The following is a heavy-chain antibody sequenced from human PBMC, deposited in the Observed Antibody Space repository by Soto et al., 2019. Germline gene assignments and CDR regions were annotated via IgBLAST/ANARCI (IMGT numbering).Heavy chain of an antibody. J-gene: IGHJ4*02. D-gene: IGHD6-19*01. CDR2: INHSGST. CDR3: ARARNSGWYRDY. Sequence: PSETLSLTCAFYGGSFSGYYWSLIRQPPGKGLEWIGEINHSGSTNYNPSLKSRVTISVDTSKNQFSLKLSSVTAADTAVYYCARARNSGWYRDYWGQGTLVTVSS. V-gene: IGHV4-34*01. CDR1: GGSFSGYY.